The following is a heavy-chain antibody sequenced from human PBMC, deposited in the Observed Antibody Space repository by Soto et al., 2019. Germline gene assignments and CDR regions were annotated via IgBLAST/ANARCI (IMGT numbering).Heavy chain of an antibody. CDR3: AKDGGYSSSSPDY. CDR1: GFSFNSNA. V-gene: IGHV3-30*18. CDR2: ISYDGSNK. D-gene: IGHD6-6*01. J-gene: IGHJ4*02. Sequence: PGGSLRLSCTASGFSFNSNAMSWVRQSPGKGLEWVAVISYDGSNKYYADSVKGRFTISRDNSKNTLYLQMNSLRAEDTAVYYCAKDGGYSSSSPDYWGQGNRVNVAS.